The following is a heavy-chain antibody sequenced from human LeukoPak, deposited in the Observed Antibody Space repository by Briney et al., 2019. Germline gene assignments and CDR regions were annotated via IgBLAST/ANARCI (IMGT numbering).Heavy chain of an antibody. V-gene: IGHV3-30-3*01. CDR3: ARGAKYYYDSSGYYLLDY. CDR1: GFTFSSYA. J-gene: IGHJ4*02. D-gene: IGHD3-22*01. CDR2: ISYDGSNK. Sequence: PGRSLRLSCAASGFTFSSYAMHWVRQAPGKGLEWVAVISYDGSNKYYADSVKGRFTISRDNSKNTLYLQMNSLRAEDTAVYYCARGAKYYYDSSGYYLLDYWGQGTLVTVSS.